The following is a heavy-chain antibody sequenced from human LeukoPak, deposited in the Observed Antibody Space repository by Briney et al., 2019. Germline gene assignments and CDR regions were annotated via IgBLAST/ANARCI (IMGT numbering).Heavy chain of an antibody. CDR3: ARDKAYDSSGFWAPHPDY. Sequence: GGSLRLSCAASGFTFSSYGMHWARQAPGKGLEWVAVIWYDGSNKYYADSVKGRFTISRDNSKNTLYLQMNSLRAEDTAVYYCARDKAYDSSGFWAPHPDYWGQGTLVTVSS. CDR2: IWYDGSNK. V-gene: IGHV3-33*01. J-gene: IGHJ4*02. D-gene: IGHD3-22*01. CDR1: GFTFSSYG.